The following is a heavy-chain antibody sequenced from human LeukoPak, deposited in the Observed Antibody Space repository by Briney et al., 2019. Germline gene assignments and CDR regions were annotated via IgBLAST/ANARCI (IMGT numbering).Heavy chain of an antibody. CDR1: GGTFSSYA. J-gene: IGHJ4*02. V-gene: IGHV1-69*05. CDR2: IIPIFGTA. CDR3: ARARGIVGATLVY. Sequence: SSVKVSCKASGGTFSSYAISWVRQAPGQGLEWMGRIIPIFGTANYAQKFQGRVTITTDESTSTAYMELSSLRSEHSAVYYCARARGIVGATLVYWGQGTLVTVSS. D-gene: IGHD1-26*01.